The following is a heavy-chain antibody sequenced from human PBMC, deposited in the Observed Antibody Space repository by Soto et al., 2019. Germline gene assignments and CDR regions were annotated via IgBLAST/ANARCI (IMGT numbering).Heavy chain of an antibody. D-gene: IGHD1-26*01. CDR3: ARGQVLGATRERYFDY. CDR2: ISAYNGNT. J-gene: IGHJ4*02. CDR1: GYTFTSYG. Sequence: ASVKVSCKASGYTFTSYGISWVRQAPGQGLEWMGWISAYNGNTYYAQKLQGRVTMTTDTSTSTAYMELRRLRSEDTAVYYCARGQVLGATRERYFDYWGQGTLVTVSS. V-gene: IGHV1-18*01.